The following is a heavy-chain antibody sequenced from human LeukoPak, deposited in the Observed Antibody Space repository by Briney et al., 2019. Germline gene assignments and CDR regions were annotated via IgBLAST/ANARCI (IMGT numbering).Heavy chain of an antibody. Sequence: SQTLSLTCTVSGGSISSGGYYWSWIRQPPGKGLEWIGYIYHSGSTYYNPSLKSRVTMSVDTSKNQFSLKLTSVAAADTAVYYCARDLAAAGTNFDLWGRGTRVTVSS. D-gene: IGHD6-13*01. CDR1: GGSISSGGYY. CDR2: IYHSGST. CDR3: ARDLAAAGTNFDL. J-gene: IGHJ2*01. V-gene: IGHV4-30-2*01.